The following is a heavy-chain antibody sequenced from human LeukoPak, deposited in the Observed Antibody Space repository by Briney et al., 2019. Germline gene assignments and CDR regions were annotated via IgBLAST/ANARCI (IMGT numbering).Heavy chain of an antibody. J-gene: IGHJ5*02. CDR2: TYYRSRWYN. Sequence: SQTLSLTCAISGDSVSSNSAAWNWIRQSPSRGLEWLGRTYYRSRWYNDYSPSVKRRITINPDTSKNRVSLQLSFVTPEDTAVYYCARGTRGSYDHWGQGTLVTVSS. CDR1: GDSVSSNSAA. V-gene: IGHV6-1*01. D-gene: IGHD1-26*01. CDR3: ARGTRGSYDH.